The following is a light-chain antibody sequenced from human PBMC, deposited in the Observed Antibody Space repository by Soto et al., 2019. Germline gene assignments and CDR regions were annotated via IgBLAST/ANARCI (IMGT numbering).Light chain of an antibody. CDR3: QQYNSYPWT. Sequence: DIQMTQSPSTLSASVGDSVTITCRASQSISSWLAWYQQKPGKDPKILIYKASSLESGVTSRFSGSGSGTEFTLTISSLQADDFATYYCQQYNSYPWTFGQGTKVDIK. J-gene: IGKJ1*01. V-gene: IGKV1-5*03. CDR1: QSISSW. CDR2: KAS.